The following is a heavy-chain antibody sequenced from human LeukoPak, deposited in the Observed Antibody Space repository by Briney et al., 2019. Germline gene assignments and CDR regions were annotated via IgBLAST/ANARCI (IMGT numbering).Heavy chain of an antibody. V-gene: IGHV3-72*01. CDR3: VRVGSVAGSDYLDY. Sequence: GGSLRLSCAVSGFTFSDHFLDWVHQAPGKGLEWVGRSGNKAKSYTTEYAASVKGRFTISRDDSKNSLYLQMNSLKTEDTAVYYCVRVGSVAGSDYLDYWGQGTLVTVSS. D-gene: IGHD6-19*01. CDR1: GFTFSDHF. J-gene: IGHJ4*02. CDR2: SGNKAKSYTT.